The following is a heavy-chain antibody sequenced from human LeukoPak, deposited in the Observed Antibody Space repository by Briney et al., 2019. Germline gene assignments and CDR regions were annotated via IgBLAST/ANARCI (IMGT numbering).Heavy chain of an antibody. V-gene: IGHV3-74*01. CDR2: ITSDGSTT. CDR3: ARGNSHAFDI. CDR1: GFTFSSYW. Sequence: GGSLRLSRAASGFTFSSYWMHWVRQAPGKGLVWVSRITSDGSTTSYADSVKGRFTISRDNAKNTLYLQMNSLRVEDTAVYYCARGNSHAFDIWGQGTMVTVSS. D-gene: IGHD3-10*01. J-gene: IGHJ3*02.